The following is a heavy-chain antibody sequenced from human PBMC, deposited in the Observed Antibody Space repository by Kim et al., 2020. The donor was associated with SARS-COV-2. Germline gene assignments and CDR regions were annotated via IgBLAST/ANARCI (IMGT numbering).Heavy chain of an antibody. V-gene: IGHV3-33*05. CDR3: ARVGIAVAGVYYYGMDV. CDR1: GFTFSSYG. J-gene: IGHJ6*02. D-gene: IGHD6-19*01. CDR2: ISYDGSNK. Sequence: GGSLRLSCAASGFTFSSYGMHWVRQAPGKGLEWVAVISYDGSNKYYADSVKGRFTISRDNSKNTLYLQMNSLRAEDTAVYYCARVGIAVAGVYYYGMDVWGQGTTVTVSS.